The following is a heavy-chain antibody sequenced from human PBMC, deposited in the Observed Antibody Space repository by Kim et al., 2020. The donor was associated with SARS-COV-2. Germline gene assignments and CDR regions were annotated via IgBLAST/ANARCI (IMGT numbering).Heavy chain of an antibody. Sequence: SVKVSCKASGGTFSNYIMNWVRQAPGQGLEWMGGIIPIFAAPNYAQKFQGRVTITVDQSTNTAYMDLSSLTSEDTAVYYCARNLPGMSALCYGMDVWGQGTTVTVSS. CDR3: ARNLPGMSALCYGMDV. D-gene: IGHD2-2*01. V-gene: IGHV1-69*13. J-gene: IGHJ6*02. CDR1: GGTFSNYI. CDR2: IIPIFAAP.